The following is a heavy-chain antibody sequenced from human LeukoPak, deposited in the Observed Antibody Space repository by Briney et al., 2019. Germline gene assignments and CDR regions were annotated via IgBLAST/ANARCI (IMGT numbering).Heavy chain of an antibody. Sequence: ASVKVSCKASGYTFTGYYMHWVRQAPGQGLEWMGWINPNSGGTNYAQKFQGRVTMTRDTSISTAYMELSRLRSDDTAVYYCARVYGDYDWFDHWGQGTLVTVSS. CDR3: ARVYGDYDWFDH. CDR2: INPNSGGT. D-gene: IGHD4-17*01. CDR1: GYTFTGYY. J-gene: IGHJ5*02. V-gene: IGHV1-2*02.